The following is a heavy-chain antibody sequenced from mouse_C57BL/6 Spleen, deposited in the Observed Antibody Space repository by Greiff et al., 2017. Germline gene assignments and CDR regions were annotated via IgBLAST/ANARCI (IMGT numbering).Heavy chain of an antibody. J-gene: IGHJ2*01. CDR3: AREAYYSNHYCDY. D-gene: IGHD2-5*01. Sequence: EVKLVEPGGGLVKPGGSLKLSCAASGFTFSSYAMPWVRQTPEKRLEWVATISDGGSYTYYPDNVKGRVTIARDNAKNNLYLQMSHLKSEDTAMYYCAREAYYSNHYCDYWGQGTTLTVSS. V-gene: IGHV5-4*01. CDR2: ISDGGSYT. CDR1: GFTFSSYA.